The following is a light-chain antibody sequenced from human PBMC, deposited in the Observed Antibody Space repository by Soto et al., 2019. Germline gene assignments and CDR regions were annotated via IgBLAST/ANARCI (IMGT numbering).Light chain of an antibody. CDR3: QQSNNWPPWT. CDR2: GAS. V-gene: IGKV3-15*01. CDR1: QSVSSN. Sequence: EIVMTQSPATLSVSPGERATLSCRASQSVSSNLAWYQQKPGQAPRLRIYGASTRASGIPARFSGSWSGTEVSLTISRLQSEDFAVYYWQQSNNWPPWTLGQGTKVEIK. J-gene: IGKJ1*01.